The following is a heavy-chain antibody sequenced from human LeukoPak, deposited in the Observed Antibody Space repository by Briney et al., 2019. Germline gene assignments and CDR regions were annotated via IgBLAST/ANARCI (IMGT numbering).Heavy chain of an antibody. J-gene: IGHJ6*03. D-gene: IGHD3-10*01. CDR2: IYYSGST. CDR3: AGSGSRGDYYYYMDV. Sequence: SETLSLTCTVSGGSISSHYWSWIRQPPGKGLVWIGYIYYSGSTNYNPSLKSRVTISVDTSKNQFSLKLSSVTAADTAVYYCAGSGSRGDYYYYMDVWGKGTTVTVSS. CDR1: GGSISSHY. V-gene: IGHV4-59*11.